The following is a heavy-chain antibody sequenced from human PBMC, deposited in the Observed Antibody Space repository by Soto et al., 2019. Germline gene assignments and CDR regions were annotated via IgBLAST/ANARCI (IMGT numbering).Heavy chain of an antibody. J-gene: IGHJ4*02. CDR2: INPNSGGT. Sequence: GASVKVSCKASGYTFTGYYMHWVRQAPGQGLEWMGWINPNSGGTNYAQKFQGRVTMTRDTSISTAYMELSRLRSDDTAVYYCARDLNPDAYYYDSSGYSAGGWGQGTLVTVSS. V-gene: IGHV1-2*02. D-gene: IGHD3-22*01. CDR3: ARDLNPDAYYYDSSGYSAGG. CDR1: GYTFTGYY.